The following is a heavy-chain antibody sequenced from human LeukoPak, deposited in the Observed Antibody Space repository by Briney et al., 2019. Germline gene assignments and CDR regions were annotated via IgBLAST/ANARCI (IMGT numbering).Heavy chain of an antibody. Sequence: SETLSLTCAVYGGSFSGYYWSWIRQPPGKGLEWIGEINHSGSTNYNPSLKSRVTISVDTSKNQFSLKLSSVTAADTAVYYCAGARVEAAAVASNWFDPWGQGTLVTVSS. CDR1: GGSFSGYY. J-gene: IGHJ5*02. V-gene: IGHV4-34*01. D-gene: IGHD6-13*01. CDR3: AGARVEAAAVASNWFDP. CDR2: INHSGST.